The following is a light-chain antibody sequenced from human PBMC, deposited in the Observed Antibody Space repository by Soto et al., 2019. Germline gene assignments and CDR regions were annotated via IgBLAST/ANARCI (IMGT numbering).Light chain of an antibody. CDR2: AVS. V-gene: IGLV2-14*01. Sequence: QSALTQPASVSGAPGQSITISCTGTSSDVGASIFVSWYQQHPGKAPKLMIYAVSSRPSGVSYRFSGSKSGNTASLTISGLQAEDEADYYCSSYTTNSSYAFGTGTKVTVL. CDR1: SSDVGASIF. J-gene: IGLJ1*01. CDR3: SSYTTNSSYA.